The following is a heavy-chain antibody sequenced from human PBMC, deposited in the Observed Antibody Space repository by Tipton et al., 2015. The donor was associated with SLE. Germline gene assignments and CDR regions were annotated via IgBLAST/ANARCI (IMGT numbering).Heavy chain of an antibody. CDR1: GGSISSSNYY. J-gene: IGHJ3*02. V-gene: IGHV4-39*01. D-gene: IGHD3-22*01. CDR2: IYYSGST. CDR3: ARHYYDSSGYSGAFDI. Sequence: TLSLTCTVSGGSISSSNYYWGWIRQPPGKGLEWIGSIYYSGSTYYNPSLKSRVTISVDTSKNQFSLKLSSVTAADTAVYYCARHYYDSSGYSGAFDIWGQGTMVTVSS.